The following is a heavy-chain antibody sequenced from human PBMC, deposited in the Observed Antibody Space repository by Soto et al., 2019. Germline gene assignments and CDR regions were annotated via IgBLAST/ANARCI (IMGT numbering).Heavy chain of an antibody. D-gene: IGHD2-2*01. CDR3: ARDVVGDVPAAGCYYSMDV. V-gene: IGHV1-69*13. CDR2: FVPTFGTA. J-gene: IGHJ6*02. CDR1: GAPFSSYA. Sequence: PVKVSSKVSGAPFSSYAISWVRQAPGQGLEWMGGFVPTFGTANNAQKFKGRVTITADESTTTPYRELSSLRCEATAGYYCARDVVGDVPAAGCYYSMDVWGQGTTVTVSS.